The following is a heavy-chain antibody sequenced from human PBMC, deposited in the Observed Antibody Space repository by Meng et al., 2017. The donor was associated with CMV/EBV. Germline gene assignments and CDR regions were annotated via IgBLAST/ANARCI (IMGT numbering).Heavy chain of an antibody. D-gene: IGHD3-16*01. J-gene: IGHJ5*02. CDR3: ARDNWGLGWFDP. CDR2: IYSGGST. V-gene: IGHV3-53*01. Sequence: VQLVESGGGLVQPGGSLRLSCAASGFTVSSNYMSWVGQAPGKGLEWVSVIYSGGSTYYADSVKGRFTISRDNSKNTLYLQMNSLRAEDTAVYYCARDNWGLGWFDPWGQGTLVTVSS. CDR1: GFTVSSNY.